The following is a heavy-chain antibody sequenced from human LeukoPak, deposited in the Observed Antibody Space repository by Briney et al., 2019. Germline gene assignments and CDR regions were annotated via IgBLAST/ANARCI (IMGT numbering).Heavy chain of an antibody. V-gene: IGHV1-69*13. Sequence: ASVKVSCKASGGTFSSYAISWVRQAPGQGLEWMGGIIPIFGTANYAQKFQGRVTITADESTSTAYMELSSLRSEDTAVYYCARDLGGRVGATNENAFDIWGQGTMVTVSS. D-gene: IGHD1-26*01. J-gene: IGHJ3*02. CDR3: ARDLGGRVGATNENAFDI. CDR2: IIPIFGTA. CDR1: GGTFSSYA.